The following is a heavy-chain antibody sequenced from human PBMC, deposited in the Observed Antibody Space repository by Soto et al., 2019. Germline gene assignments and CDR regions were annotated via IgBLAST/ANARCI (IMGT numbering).Heavy chain of an antibody. V-gene: IGHV3-23*01. D-gene: IGHD5-12*01. CDR3: AKNSAATIRLGYGY. CDR2: ITGNGGST. J-gene: IGHJ4*02. Sequence: EVQLLESGGDLVQPGGSLRLSCAASGFTFSTYALSWVRQAPGKGLAWVSAITGNGGSTYYVDSVRGRFTISRDNSKNTLYLQMSSLRGEDTAVYYCAKNSAATIRLGYGYWGQGTLVTVSS. CDR1: GFTFSTYA.